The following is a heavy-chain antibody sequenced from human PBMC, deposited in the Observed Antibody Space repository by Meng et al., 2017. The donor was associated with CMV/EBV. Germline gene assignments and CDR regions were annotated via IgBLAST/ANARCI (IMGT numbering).Heavy chain of an antibody. CDR2: ISSSSSYI. J-gene: IGHJ4*02. V-gene: IGHV3-21*01. D-gene: IGHD2-2*01. Sequence: GESLKISCAASGFTFSSYSMNWVRQAPGKGLEWVSSISSSSSYIYYADSVKGRFTISRDNAKNSLYLQMNSLRAEDTAVYYCAINAYVVVPAATDYFDYWGQGTLVTVSS. CDR1: GFTFSSYS. CDR3: AINAYVVVPAATDYFDY.